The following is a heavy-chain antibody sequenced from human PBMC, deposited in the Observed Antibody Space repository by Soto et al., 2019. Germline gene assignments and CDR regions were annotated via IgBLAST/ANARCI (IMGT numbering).Heavy chain of an antibody. Sequence: QVQLVQSGAEVKKPGSSVKVSCKASGGTFSSSAISWVRQAPGQGLEWMGAIIPVFGTAHYAQKFQGRVTMTADKPTSTAYMELSRLRSEATAVYYCARERTERGKDVWGQGTTVTVSS. CDR3: ARERTERGKDV. J-gene: IGHJ6*02. CDR1: GGTFSSSA. CDR2: IIPVFGTA. V-gene: IGHV1-69*06.